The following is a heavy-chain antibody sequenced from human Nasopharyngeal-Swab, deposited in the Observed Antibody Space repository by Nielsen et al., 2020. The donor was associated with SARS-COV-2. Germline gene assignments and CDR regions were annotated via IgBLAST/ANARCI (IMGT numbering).Heavy chain of an antibody. J-gene: IGHJ1*01. CDR2: ISSDGRTE. CDR1: GFAFRPYI. Sequence: GGSLRLSCAASGFAFRPYIVHWVRQAPGEGLEWVALISSDGRTEFYADSVKGRFSISRDNSKNTVDLQMNSLRVEDTAVYYCARDLGGGYCTTINCLGSWGQGTLVTVSS. D-gene: IGHD2-8*01. V-gene: IGHV3-30*04. CDR3: ARDLGGGYCTTINCLGS.